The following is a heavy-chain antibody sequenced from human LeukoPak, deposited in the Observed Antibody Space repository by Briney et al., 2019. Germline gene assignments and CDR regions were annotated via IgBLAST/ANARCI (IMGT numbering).Heavy chain of an antibody. CDR1: GGSISSSSYY. CDR2: IYYSGST. CDR3: ARDQGVVDTPSGYYYYGMDV. V-gene: IGHV4-61*01. J-gene: IGHJ6*02. D-gene: IGHD2-15*01. Sequence: SETLSLTCTVSGGSISSSSYYWSWIRQPPGKGLEWIGYIYYSGSTNYNPSLKSRVTISVDTSKNQFSLKLSSVTAADTAVYYCARDQGVVDTPSGYYYYGMDVWGQGTTVTVSS.